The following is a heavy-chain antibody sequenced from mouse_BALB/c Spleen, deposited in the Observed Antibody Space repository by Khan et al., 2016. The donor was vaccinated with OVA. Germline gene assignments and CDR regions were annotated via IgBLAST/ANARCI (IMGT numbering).Heavy chain of an antibody. Sequence: QMQLKESGPGLVAPSQSLSITCTISGFSLTDYGIHWVRQPPGKGLAWLVVIWSDGTTTYNSALKSRLSISKDNSKSQVFLKMNSLQTDDTAMYYCARQPYYHYYIMDYWGQGTSVTVSS. D-gene: IGHD2-10*01. J-gene: IGHJ4*01. CDR2: IWSDGTT. V-gene: IGHV2-6-1*01. CDR1: GFSLTDYG. CDR3: ARQPYYHYYIMDY.